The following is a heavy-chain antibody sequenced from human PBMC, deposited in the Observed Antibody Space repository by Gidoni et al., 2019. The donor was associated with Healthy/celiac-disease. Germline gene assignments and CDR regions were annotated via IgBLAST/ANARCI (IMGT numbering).Heavy chain of an antibody. CDR3: ARDPGDYYDSSGFAHWYFDL. J-gene: IGHJ2*01. CDR2: IYSGGST. V-gene: IGHV3-53*01. CDR1: GFTVSRNY. D-gene: IGHD3-22*01. Sequence: EVQLVESGGGLIQPGGSLSLSCAASGFTVSRNYMRWVRQAPGKGLEWVSVIYSGGSTYYADSVKGRFTISRDNSKNTLYLQMNSLRAEDTAVYYCARDPGDYYDSSGFAHWYFDLWGRGTLVTVSS.